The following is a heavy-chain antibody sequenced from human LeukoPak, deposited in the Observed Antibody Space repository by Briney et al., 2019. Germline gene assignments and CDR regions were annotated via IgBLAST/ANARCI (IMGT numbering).Heavy chain of an antibody. CDR3: ARAPPSAPFDY. CDR2: INYSGST. J-gene: IGHJ4*02. V-gene: IGHV4-59*01. D-gene: IGHD3-10*01. Sequence: PSETLSLTCTVSGGSISSYYWSWIRQPPGKGLEWIGFINYSGSTNYNPSLKSRVTISVDTSKNQFSLRLSSVTAADTAMYYCARAPPSAPFDYWGRGILVTVSS. CDR1: GGSISSYY.